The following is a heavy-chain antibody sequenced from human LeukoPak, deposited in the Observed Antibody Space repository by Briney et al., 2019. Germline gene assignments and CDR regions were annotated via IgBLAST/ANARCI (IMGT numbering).Heavy chain of an antibody. CDR2: ISAYNGNT. CDR1: GGTFSSYS. J-gene: IGHJ6*04. CDR3: ARDQYCSSTSCQENYYYYYGMDV. V-gene: IGHV1-18*01. Sequence: ASVKVSCKASGGTFSSYSISWVRQAPGQGLEWMGWISAYNGNTNYAQKLQGRVTMTTDTSTSTAYMELRSLRSDDTAVYYCARDQYCSSTSCQENYYYYYGMDVWGKGTTVTVSS. D-gene: IGHD2-2*01.